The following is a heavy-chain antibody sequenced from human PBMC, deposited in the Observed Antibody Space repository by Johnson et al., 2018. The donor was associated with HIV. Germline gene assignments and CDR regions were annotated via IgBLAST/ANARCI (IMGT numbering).Heavy chain of an antibody. Sequence: QMLLVESGGGVVQPGRSLRLSCAASGFTLSRCDMHWVRQAPGKGLEWVAFIRYDGSNKYYEDSVKGRFTISRDNSKNTLYLQMNSLRAEDTAVYYCARDNLRAFDIWGQGTMVTVSS. D-gene: IGHD5/OR15-5a*01. V-gene: IGHV3-33*08. CDR2: IRYDGSNK. CDR1: GFTLSRCD. CDR3: ARDNLRAFDI. J-gene: IGHJ3*02.